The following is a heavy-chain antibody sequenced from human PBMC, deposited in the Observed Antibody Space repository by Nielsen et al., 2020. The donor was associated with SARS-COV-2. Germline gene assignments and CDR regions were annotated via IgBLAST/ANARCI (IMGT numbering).Heavy chain of an antibody. CDR2: INAGNGNT. V-gene: IGHV1-3*01. CDR3: ARDRNNWNDPALGWFDP. D-gene: IGHD1-20*01. J-gene: IGHJ5*02. CDR1: GYTFTTDG. Sequence: ASVKVSCKDSGYTFTTDGIHWVRQAPGQRLEWMGWINAGNGNTKYSQKFQGRVTITRDTSASTAYMELSSLRSEDTAVYYCARDRNNWNDPALGWFDPWGQGTLVTVSS.